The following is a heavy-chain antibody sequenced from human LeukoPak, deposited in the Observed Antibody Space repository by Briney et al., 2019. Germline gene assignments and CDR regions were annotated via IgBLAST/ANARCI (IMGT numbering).Heavy chain of an antibody. Sequence: GGSLRLSCAASGFTFSSYSMNWVRQAPGKGLEWVSSISSSSSYIYYADSVKGRFTISRDNAKNSLYLQMNSLRAEDTAVYYCARPRTHYDFWSGHRAFDIWGQGTMVTVSS. CDR3: ARPRTHYDFWSGHRAFDI. V-gene: IGHV3-21*01. D-gene: IGHD3-3*01. CDR1: GFTFSSYS. J-gene: IGHJ3*02. CDR2: ISSSSSYI.